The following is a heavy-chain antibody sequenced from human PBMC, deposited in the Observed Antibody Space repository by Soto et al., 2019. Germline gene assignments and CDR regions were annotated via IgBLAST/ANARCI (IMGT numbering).Heavy chain of an antibody. Sequence: EVQLVESGGGLVKPGGSLRLSCAASGFTLSNENMKWVRQAPGKGLEWVSFISSSSTYMYYADSVKGRFTISRGNPGNSLYLQMNRLRAEDTVVYYCARSIVVVAPTAGMDVRGQGTTVTVSS. J-gene: IGHJ6*02. CDR3: ARSIVVVAPTAGMDV. D-gene: IGHD2-21*01. V-gene: IGHV3-21*01. CDR1: GFTLSNEN. CDR2: ISSSSTYM.